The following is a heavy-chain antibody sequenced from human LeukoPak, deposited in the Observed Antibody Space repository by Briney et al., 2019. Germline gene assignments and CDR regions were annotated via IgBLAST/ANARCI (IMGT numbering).Heavy chain of an antibody. Sequence: PGGSLRLSCVASGFTFSRYWMHWVRQAPGKGLVWVSRINSDGRSTNYADSVKGRFSISRDNAENTLYLQMNSLRVEDTAVYYCVRGVDTGYSSDSWGQGTLVTVSS. CDR1: GFTFSRYW. V-gene: IGHV3-74*01. D-gene: IGHD3-9*01. CDR3: VRGVDTGYSSDS. J-gene: IGHJ4*02. CDR2: INSDGRST.